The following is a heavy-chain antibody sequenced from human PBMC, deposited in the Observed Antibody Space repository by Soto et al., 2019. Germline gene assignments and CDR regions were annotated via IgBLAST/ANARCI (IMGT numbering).Heavy chain of an antibody. CDR3: ARDRGGDFPLDY. CDR2: IKEDGSEI. D-gene: IGHD3-16*01. CDR1: GFTFSHSW. Sequence: GGSLRLSCAASGFTFSHSWMSWVRQAPGKGLEWVANIKEDGSEIHYVDSVKGRFTISRDNAKNCLYLQMSSLRVEDTGVYYCARDRGGDFPLDYWGQGTPVTVSS. J-gene: IGHJ4*02. V-gene: IGHV3-7*01.